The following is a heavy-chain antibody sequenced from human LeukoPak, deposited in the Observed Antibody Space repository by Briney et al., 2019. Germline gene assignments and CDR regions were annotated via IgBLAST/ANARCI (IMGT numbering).Heavy chain of an antibody. CDR1: GFVFSSYW. V-gene: IGHV3-7*01. CDR2: IKPDGSGN. D-gene: IGHD6-19*01. Sequence: QPGGSLRLSCAASGFVFSSYWMTWVRQAPGKGVEWVANIKPDGSGNNYVDSVKGRFTISRDKAKNSLYLQMRGLRVEDTAVYYCSSQPAVLDLDCWGQGTLVTVSS. CDR3: SSQPAVLDLDC. J-gene: IGHJ4*02.